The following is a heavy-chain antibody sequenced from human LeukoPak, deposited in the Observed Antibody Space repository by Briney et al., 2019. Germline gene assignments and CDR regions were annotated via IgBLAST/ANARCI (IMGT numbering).Heavy chain of an antibody. Sequence: GGSLRLSCAASGFTFSSYSMNWVRQAPGKGLEWVSSISSSSSYIYYADSVKGRFTISRDNAKNSLYLQMNSLRAEDTAVYYCARDHGYDSSGADAFDIWGQGTMVTVSS. CDR2: ISSSSSYI. CDR3: ARDHGYDSSGADAFDI. J-gene: IGHJ3*02. D-gene: IGHD3-22*01. CDR1: GFTFSSYS. V-gene: IGHV3-21*01.